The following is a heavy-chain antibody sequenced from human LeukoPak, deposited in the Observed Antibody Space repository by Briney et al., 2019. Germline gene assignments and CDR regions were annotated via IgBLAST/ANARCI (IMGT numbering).Heavy chain of an antibody. J-gene: IGHJ6*03. CDR3: ARQSGAAAATNYYYYYMDV. D-gene: IGHD6-13*01. CDR2: IIPIFGTA. V-gene: IGHV1-69*06. Sequence: ASVKVSCKASGGTFSSYAISWVRQAPGQGLEWMGGIIPIFGTANYAQKFQGRVTITADKSTSTAYMELSSLRSEDTAVYYCARQSGAAAATNYYYYYMDVWGKGTTVTVSS. CDR1: GGTFSSYA.